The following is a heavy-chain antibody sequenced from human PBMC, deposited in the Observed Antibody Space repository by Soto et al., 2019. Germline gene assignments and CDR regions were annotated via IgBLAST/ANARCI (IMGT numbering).Heavy chain of an antibody. CDR2: IYPYDSDT. D-gene: IGHD2-2*01. CDR1: GYSFTSYW. J-gene: IGHJ4*01. Sequence: PGESLKISCKTSGYSFTSYWIGWVRQMPGRGMEWMGNIYPYDSDTGYSPSFQGQVTISADTSITTACLQWSGLRASDTAMYFCARHLVGSTRGNFDYWGQGTLVTVSS. V-gene: IGHV5-51*01. CDR3: ARHLVGSTRGNFDY.